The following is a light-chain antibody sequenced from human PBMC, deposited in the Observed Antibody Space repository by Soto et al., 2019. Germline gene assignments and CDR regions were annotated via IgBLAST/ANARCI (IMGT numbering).Light chain of an antibody. Sequence: EIVLTQSPGTLSLSPGERATLSCRASQIFNSKSLAWYQQKPGQAPRLLIYGASSRSSGIQDRFSGSASGTDFTLTINRLEPDDSAVYYCQQYRTLWTFGQGTRVEIK. J-gene: IGKJ1*01. CDR3: QQYRTLWT. CDR1: QIFNSKS. CDR2: GAS. V-gene: IGKV3-20*01.